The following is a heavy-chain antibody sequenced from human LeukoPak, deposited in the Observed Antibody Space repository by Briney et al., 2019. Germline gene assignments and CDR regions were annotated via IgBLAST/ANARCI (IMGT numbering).Heavy chain of an antibody. CDR2: ISSSGSTI. D-gene: IGHD6-13*01. Sequence: GGSLRLSCAASGFTFSSYEMNWVRRAPGKGLEWVSYISSSGSTIYYADSVKGRFTISRDNAKNSLYLQMNSLRAEDTAVYYCARELLYSSSWHNWFDPWGQGTLVTVSS. V-gene: IGHV3-48*03. CDR3: ARELLYSSSWHNWFDP. CDR1: GFTFSSYE. J-gene: IGHJ5*02.